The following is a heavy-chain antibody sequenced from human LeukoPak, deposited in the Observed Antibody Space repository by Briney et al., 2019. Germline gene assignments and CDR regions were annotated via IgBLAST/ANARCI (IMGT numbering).Heavy chain of an antibody. J-gene: IGHJ4*02. CDR1: GFTFSTYG. D-gene: IGHD1-26*01. CDR3: AKDRHGSYAFDY. Sequence: GGSLRLSCAASGFTFSTYGMHWVRQAPGKGLEWVAFIRYDGSNKYYADSVKGRFTISRDNSKNTLYLQMNSLRPEDTAVYYCAKDRHGSYAFDYCGQGTLVTVSS. CDR2: IRYDGSNK. V-gene: IGHV3-30*02.